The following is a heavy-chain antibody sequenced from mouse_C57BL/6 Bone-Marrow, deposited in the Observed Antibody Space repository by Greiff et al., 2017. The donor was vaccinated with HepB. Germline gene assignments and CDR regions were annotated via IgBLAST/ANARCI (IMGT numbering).Heavy chain of an antibody. CDR1: GYTFTSYW. Sequence: QVQLQQPGAELVKPGASVKLSCKASGYTFTSYWMHWVKQRPGQGLEWIGMIHPNSGSTNYNEKFKSKATLTVDKSSSTAYMQLSSLTSEDSAVYYCARVNWDGYFDDWGQGTTLTVSS. CDR2: IHPNSGST. CDR3: ARVNWDGYFDD. D-gene: IGHD4-1*01. J-gene: IGHJ2*01. V-gene: IGHV1-64*01.